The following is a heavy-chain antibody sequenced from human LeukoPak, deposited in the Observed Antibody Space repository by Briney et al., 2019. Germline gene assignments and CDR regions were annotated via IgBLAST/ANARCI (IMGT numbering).Heavy chain of an antibody. CDR3: ARGSATIWSYYMDV. V-gene: IGHV4-38-2*02. J-gene: IGHJ6*03. CDR2: IYHSGST. Sequence: SETLSLTCTVSGYSISSGYYWGWIRQPPGKGLEWIGSIYHSGSTYYNPSLKSRVTVSVDTSKNQFSLKLSSVTAADTAVYYCARGSATIWSYYMDVWGKGTTVTDSS. D-gene: IGHD5-12*01. CDR1: GYSISSGYY.